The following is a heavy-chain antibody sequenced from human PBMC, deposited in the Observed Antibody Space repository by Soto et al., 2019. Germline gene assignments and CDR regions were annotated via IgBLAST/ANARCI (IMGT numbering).Heavy chain of an antibody. V-gene: IGHV4-39*01. D-gene: IGHD6-19*01. J-gene: IGHJ4*02. CDR2: IYYSGTT. CDR3: ARRVAATSNFDY. Sequence: SETLSLTCTVSGGSISSSNYYWVWIRHPPGKGLEWIGNIYYSGTTYCNPSLKSRVTISVDSSKNQFSLKVSSVTAADTAVYYCARRVAATSNFDYWGQGTLVTVSS. CDR1: GGSISSSNYY.